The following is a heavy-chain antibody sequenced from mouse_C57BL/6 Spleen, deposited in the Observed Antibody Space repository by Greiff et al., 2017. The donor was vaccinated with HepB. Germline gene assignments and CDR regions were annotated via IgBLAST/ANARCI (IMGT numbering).Heavy chain of an antibody. J-gene: IGHJ2*01. CDR1: GYTFTDYY. D-gene: IGHD2-1*01. V-gene: IGHV1-76*01. CDR3: ARGGNYLFFDY. CDR2: IYPGSGNT. Sequence: QVQLQQSGAELVRPGASVKLSCKASGYTFTDYYINWVKQRPGQGLEWIARIYPGSGNTYYNEKFKGKATLTAVKSSSTAYMQLSSLTSEDSAVYFCARGGNYLFFDYWGQGTTLTVSS.